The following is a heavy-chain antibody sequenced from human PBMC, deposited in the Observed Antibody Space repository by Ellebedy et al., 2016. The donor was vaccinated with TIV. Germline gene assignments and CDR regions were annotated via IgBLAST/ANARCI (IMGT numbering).Heavy chain of an antibody. CDR1: GFTFSSYD. Sequence: GESLKIYCAASGFTFSSYDMPWVRQVTGKGLELVSAIGTAGDTYYPGSVKGRFTISRENAKNSLYLQMNSLRAGDTAVYYCARATEGLDYWGQGTLVTVSS. V-gene: IGHV3-13*01. J-gene: IGHJ4*02. CDR3: ARATEGLDY. D-gene: IGHD1-14*01. CDR2: IGTAGDT.